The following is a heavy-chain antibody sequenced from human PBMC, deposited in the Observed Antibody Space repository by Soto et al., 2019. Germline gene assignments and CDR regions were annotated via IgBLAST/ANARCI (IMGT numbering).Heavy chain of an antibody. J-gene: IGHJ4*02. CDR2: IWYDGSNK. V-gene: IGHV3-33*01. Sequence: GGSLRLSCAASGFAFSSYGVHWVRQAPGKGLEWVAVIWYDGSNKYYTDSVKGRFTISRDNSKNTLYLQMNSLRAEDTAVYYCARGPRDSSGSQLDYWGQGTLVTVSS. CDR1: GFAFSSYG. D-gene: IGHD3-22*01. CDR3: ARGPRDSSGSQLDY.